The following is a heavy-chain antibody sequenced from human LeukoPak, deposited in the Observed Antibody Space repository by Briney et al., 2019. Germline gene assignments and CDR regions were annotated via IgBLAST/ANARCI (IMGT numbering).Heavy chain of an antibody. J-gene: IGHJ4*02. CDR3: ASRSSTWVDY. CDR1: GFTFSSYW. V-gene: IGHV3-74*01. CDR2: IRSDGGST. Sequence: PGGSLRLSCAASGFTFSSYWMHWVRQAPGKGLVWVSRIRSDGGSTSYADSVKGRFTTSRDNARNTLYLQMNSLSAEDTAVYYCASRSSTWVDYWGQGTLVTVSS. D-gene: IGHD6-13*01.